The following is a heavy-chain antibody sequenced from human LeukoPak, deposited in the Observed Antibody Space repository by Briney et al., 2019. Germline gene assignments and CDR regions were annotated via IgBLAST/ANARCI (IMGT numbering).Heavy chain of an antibody. CDR2: IFYSGST. V-gene: IGHV4-39*07. Sequence: SETLSLTCTVSSGSISTSNYYWGWVRQPPGKALEWIGNIFYSGSTYYSPSLKSRVTISLDTSRNQFSLKLSSVTAADTAVYYCARDSKVRGVVDYWGQGTLVTVSS. CDR1: SGSISTSNYY. CDR3: ARDSKVRGVVDY. D-gene: IGHD3-10*01. J-gene: IGHJ4*02.